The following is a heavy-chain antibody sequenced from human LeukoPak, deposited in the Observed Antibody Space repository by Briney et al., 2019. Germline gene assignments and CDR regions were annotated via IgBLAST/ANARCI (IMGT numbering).Heavy chain of an antibody. D-gene: IGHD3-3*01. Sequence: ASVKVSCKASGYTFTSYYMHWVRQAPGQGLEWMGIINPSGGSTSYAQKFQGRVTMTRDMSTSTVYMELSSLRSEDTAVYYCARDSGGITIFRVVTPNWFDPWGQGTLVTVSS. CDR2: INPSGGST. CDR1: GYTFTSYY. CDR3: ARDSGGITIFRVVTPNWFDP. J-gene: IGHJ5*02. V-gene: IGHV1-46*01.